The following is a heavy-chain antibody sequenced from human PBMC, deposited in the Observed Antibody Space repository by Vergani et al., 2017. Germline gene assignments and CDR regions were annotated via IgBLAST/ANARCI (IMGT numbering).Heavy chain of an antibody. Sequence: QVQLQESGPGLVKPSETLSLTCTVSGGSISSYYWSWIRQPPGKGLEWIGYIYYSGSTNYNPSLKSRVTISVDTSKNQFSLKLSSVTAGETAVYYCAREAVTTGGWFDPWGQGTLVTVSS. CDR1: GGSISSYY. D-gene: IGHD4-17*01. J-gene: IGHJ5*02. V-gene: IGHV4-59*01. CDR3: AREAVTTGGWFDP. CDR2: IYYSGST.